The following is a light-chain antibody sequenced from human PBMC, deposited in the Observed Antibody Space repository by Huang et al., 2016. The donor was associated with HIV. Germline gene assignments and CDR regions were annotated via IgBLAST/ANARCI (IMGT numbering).Light chain of an antibody. CDR1: QSLLHTDGKTY. J-gene: IGKJ1*01. CDR3: MQSIQPTT. Sequence: DVVLTQTPLSLSVTPGQTASISCKSSQSLLHTDGKTYLYWYLQKPGQSPQLLISEVSNRCSGVPERFSGSGSGTDVTLKITRVEAEDVGVYYCMQSIQPTTFGQGTKVEI. V-gene: IGKV2D-29*02. CDR2: EVS.